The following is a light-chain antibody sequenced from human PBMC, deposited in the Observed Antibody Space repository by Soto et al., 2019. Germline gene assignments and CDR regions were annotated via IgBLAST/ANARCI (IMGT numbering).Light chain of an antibody. J-gene: IGKJ4*01. CDR2: GAS. CDR3: KQYGYLVT. CDR1: QSITNNY. V-gene: IGKV3-20*01. Sequence: EIVLTQSPGTLSLSPGERATLSCRASQSITNNYLAWYQQKPGRAHRLLIYGASSRAAGIPDRFSGSGSGTDFTLTISRLEPEDSAMYYCKQYGYLVTFGGGTKV.